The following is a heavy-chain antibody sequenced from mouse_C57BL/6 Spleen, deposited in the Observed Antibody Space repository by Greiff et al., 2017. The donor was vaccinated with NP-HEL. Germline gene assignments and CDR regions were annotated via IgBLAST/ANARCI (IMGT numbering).Heavy chain of an antibody. J-gene: IGHJ3*01. CDR1: GYTFTDYN. D-gene: IGHD1-1*01. V-gene: IGHV1-18*01. CDR3: ARSYYYGSSYWFAY. Sequence: VQLQQSGPELVKPGALVKIPCKASGYTFTDYNMDWVKQSHGKSLEWIGDINPNNGGTIYNQKFKGKATLTVDKSSSTAYMELRSLTSEDTAVYYCARSYYYGSSYWFAYWGQGTLVTVSA. CDR2: INPNNGGT.